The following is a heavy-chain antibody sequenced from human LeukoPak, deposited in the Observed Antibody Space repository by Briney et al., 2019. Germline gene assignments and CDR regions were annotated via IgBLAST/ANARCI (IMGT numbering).Heavy chain of an antibody. CDR3: ARDLRIAAAVILAY. V-gene: IGHV1-18*01. CDR2: ISAYNGNT. J-gene: IGHJ4*02. CDR1: GYTFTSYG. Sequence: ASVKVSCKASGYTFTSYGISWVRQAPGQGLEWMGWISAYNGNTNYAQKLQGRVTMTTDTSTSTAHMELRSLRSDDTAVYYCARDLRIAAAVILAYWGQGTLVTVSS. D-gene: IGHD6-13*01.